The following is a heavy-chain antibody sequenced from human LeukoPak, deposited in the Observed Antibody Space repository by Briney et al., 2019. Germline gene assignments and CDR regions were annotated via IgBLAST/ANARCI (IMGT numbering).Heavy chain of an antibody. CDR3: ARDSFSGVLEN. D-gene: IGHD1-14*01. Sequence: SETLSLTCIVSGGSIISRSYYWGWIRQPPGKGLEWIGSIYYSGSTYYNPSLKSRVTISVDTSKNQFSLKLSSVTAADTAVYYCARDSFSGVLENWGQGTLVTVSS. V-gene: IGHV4-39*07. J-gene: IGHJ4*02. CDR1: GGSIISRSYY. CDR2: IYYSGST.